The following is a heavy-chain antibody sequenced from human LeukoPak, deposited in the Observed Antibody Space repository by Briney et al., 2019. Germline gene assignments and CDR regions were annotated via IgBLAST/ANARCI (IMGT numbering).Heavy chain of an antibody. Sequence: PSETLSLTCAVSGGSLSSYYWSWIRQPPGEGLEWIGYIYYSGSTNYNPSLKSRITISVDTSKNQVSLKLSSVTAADTAVYYCARLRGNYFPDYWGQGTLVTVSS. J-gene: IGHJ4*02. D-gene: IGHD4-11*01. CDR2: IYYSGST. CDR1: GGSLSSYY. CDR3: ARLRGNYFPDY. V-gene: IGHV4-59*01.